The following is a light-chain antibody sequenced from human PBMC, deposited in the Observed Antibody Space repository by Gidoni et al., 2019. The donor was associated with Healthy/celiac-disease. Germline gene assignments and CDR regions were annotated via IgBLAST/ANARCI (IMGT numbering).Light chain of an antibody. Sequence: SYELTQPPSVSVSPGQTASITCSGDKLGDKYACWYQQKPGQSPVLVIYQDSKRTSGIPEGFSGSNSGNTATLTISGTQAMDEADYYCQAWDSSTGVFGGGTKLTVL. V-gene: IGLV3-1*01. CDR1: KLGDKY. CDR2: QDS. CDR3: QAWDSSTGV. J-gene: IGLJ3*02.